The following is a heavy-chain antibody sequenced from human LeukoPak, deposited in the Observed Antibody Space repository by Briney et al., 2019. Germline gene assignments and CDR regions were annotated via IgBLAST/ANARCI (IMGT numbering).Heavy chain of an antibody. Sequence: GGSLRLSCAVSGISLSNYGMSWVRLAPGKGLEWVAGISDSGGRTNYADSVKGRFTISRDNSKNTLYLQMNSLRAEDTAVYFCAKRGVVIRVILVGFHKEAYYFDSWGQGALVTVSS. J-gene: IGHJ4*02. D-gene: IGHD3-22*01. V-gene: IGHV3-23*01. CDR3: AKRGVVIRVILVGFHKEAYYFDS. CDR2: ISDSGGRT. CDR1: GISLSNYG.